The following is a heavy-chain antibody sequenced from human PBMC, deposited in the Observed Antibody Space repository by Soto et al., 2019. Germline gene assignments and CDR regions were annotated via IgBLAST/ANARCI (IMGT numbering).Heavy chain of an antibody. CDR2: IYHSGTT. Sequence: SETLSLTCAVSGGSISSGGYTWSWLRQPPGKGLEWIGYIYHSGTTFYNPSLKSRVTISVDRSKNQFSLKLSSVTAADTAVYYCARGRGYYDSSGYRLDYFQYWGQGTLVTVSS. CDR1: GGSISSGGYT. J-gene: IGHJ1*01. D-gene: IGHD3-22*01. V-gene: IGHV4-30-2*01. CDR3: ARGRGYYDSSGYRLDYFQY.